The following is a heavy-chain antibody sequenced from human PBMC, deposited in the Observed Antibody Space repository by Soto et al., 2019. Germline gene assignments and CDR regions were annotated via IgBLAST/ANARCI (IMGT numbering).Heavy chain of an antibody. CDR1: GYTFTSYA. J-gene: IGHJ3*02. CDR3: AKRGRNYYDSSCDWNAFDI. V-gene: IGHV1-3*01. CDR2: INAGNGNT. Sequence: AAVKFSCKASGYTFTSYAMHWVRQAPGQRLDCIGWINAGNGNTKYSQKFQGRVTITRDTSASTAYMELSSLRSEDTAVYYCAKRGRNYYDSSCDWNAFDIWGQGTMVTVSS. D-gene: IGHD3-22*01.